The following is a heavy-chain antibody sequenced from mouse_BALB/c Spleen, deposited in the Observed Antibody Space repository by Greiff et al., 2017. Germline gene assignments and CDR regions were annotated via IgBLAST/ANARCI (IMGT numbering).Heavy chain of an antibody. V-gene: IGHV5-12-2*01. D-gene: IGHD1-1*01. CDR3: AGGGSSYFDY. J-gene: IGHJ2*01. Sequence: EVQVVESGGGLVQPGGSLKLSCAASGFTFSSYTMSWVRQTPEKRLEWVAYISNGGGSTYYPDTVKGRFTISRDNAKNTLYLQMSSLKSEDTAMYYCAGGGSSYFDYWGQGTTLTVAS. CDR2: ISNGGGST. CDR1: GFTFSSYT.